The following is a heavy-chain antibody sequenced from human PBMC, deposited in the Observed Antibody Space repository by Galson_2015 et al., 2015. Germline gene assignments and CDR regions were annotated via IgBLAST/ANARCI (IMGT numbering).Heavy chain of an antibody. J-gene: IGHJ6*02. CDR2: INPSGGYT. V-gene: IGHV1-46*01. CDR1: GYTLISYY. Sequence: SVKVSCKASGYTLISYYIHWVRQAPGQGLERMGIINPSGGYTTYAQKFQARVTMTRDTSTSTFYMELSSLRSDDTAVYYCARVQQPHYYGMDVWGQGTTVTVSS. D-gene: IGHD6-13*01. CDR3: ARVQQPHYYGMDV.